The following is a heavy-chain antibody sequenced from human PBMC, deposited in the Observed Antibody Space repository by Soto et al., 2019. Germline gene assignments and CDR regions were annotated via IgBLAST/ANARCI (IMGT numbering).Heavy chain of an antibody. V-gene: IGHV1-8*01. CDR2: LNPNSGDT. CDR1: GYTFSSYD. CDR3: ATSGGGWYLY. Sequence: QVQLVQSGAEVKKPGASVKVSCKPSGYTFSSYDINWVRQATGQGLEWMGWLNPNSGDTGYAQKFQGRVTLTRNTSINTAYIELSSLTSDDTAVYYCATSGGGWYLYWGQGTLVTVSS. J-gene: IGHJ4*02. D-gene: IGHD6-19*01.